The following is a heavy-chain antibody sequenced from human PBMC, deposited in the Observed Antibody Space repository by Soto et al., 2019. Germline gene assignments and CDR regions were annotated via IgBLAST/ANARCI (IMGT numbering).Heavy chain of an antibody. Sequence: XETLSLTCAVSGDSISSGHSWGWIRQPPGKGLEWIGSIFHTGSTYYNPSLKSRVTLSVDTSKNQFSLKLSSVTAADTAVYFCATLPRLDGMDAWGQGTTVTVSS. CDR2: IFHTGST. CDR1: GDSISSGHS. CDR3: ATLPRLDGMDA. V-gene: IGHV4-38-2*01. J-gene: IGHJ6*02. D-gene: IGHD6-25*01.